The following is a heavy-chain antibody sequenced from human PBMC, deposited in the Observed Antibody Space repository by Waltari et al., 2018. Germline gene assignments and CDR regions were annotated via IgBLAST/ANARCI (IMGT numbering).Heavy chain of an antibody. D-gene: IGHD6-19*01. CDR2: INPNSGGT. V-gene: IGHV1-2*04. CDR1: GYTFTGYY. CDR3: ATGGTGIAVAGTGDYFDY. Sequence: QVQLVQSGAEVKKPGASVKVSCKASGYTFTGYYMHWVRQAPGQGLEWMGWINPNSGGTNYAQKFQGWVTMTRDTSISTAYMELSRLRSDETAVYYCATGGTGIAVAGTGDYFDYWGQGTLVTVSS. J-gene: IGHJ4*02.